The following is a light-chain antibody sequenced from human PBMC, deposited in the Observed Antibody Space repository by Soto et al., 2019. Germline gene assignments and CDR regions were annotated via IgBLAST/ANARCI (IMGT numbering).Light chain of an antibody. CDR2: DAS. CDR3: QQYDRSPRT. J-gene: IGKJ1*01. CDR1: PSVSSDS. V-gene: IGKV3-20*01. Sequence: IVLTQSPGTLSLSPGEKATLSCRASPSVSSDSLAWYQQKPGQPPSLLISDASTRATGIPDRFSGSGSGTDFTLTISRLEPEDFAVYYCQQYDRSPRTFGQGTKVEIK.